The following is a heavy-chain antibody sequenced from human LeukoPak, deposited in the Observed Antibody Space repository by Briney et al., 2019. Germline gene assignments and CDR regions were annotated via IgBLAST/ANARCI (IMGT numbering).Heavy chain of an antibody. CDR3: ASGRVLYCSSTSCYTSPLDY. CDR1: GGSISSYY. D-gene: IGHD2-2*02. CDR2: IYYSGST. J-gene: IGHJ4*02. Sequence: SETLSLTCTVSGGSISSYYCSSIRQPPGKGLEWIGYIYYSGSTNYSPSLKSRVTISVDTSKNQFSLKLSSVTAADTAVYYCASGRVLYCSSTSCYTSPLDYWGQGTLVTVSS. V-gene: IGHV4-59*01.